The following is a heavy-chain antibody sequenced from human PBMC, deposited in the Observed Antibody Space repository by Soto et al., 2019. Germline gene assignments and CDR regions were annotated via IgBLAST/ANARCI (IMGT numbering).Heavy chain of an antibody. J-gene: IGHJ4*02. CDR2: ISYHGSDK. D-gene: IGHD4-17*01. V-gene: IGHV3-30*18. CDR1: GFTFSNYG. Sequence: QVQLVESGGGVVQPGRSLRLSCAASGFTFSNYGMHWVRQAPGKGLEWVAVISYHGSDKYYADSVKGRFTISRDNSKNTLYLQMASLRAEDTDIYCCEKDHLTTTVTTVGYWGQGTLVTVSS. CDR3: EKDHLTTTVTTVGY.